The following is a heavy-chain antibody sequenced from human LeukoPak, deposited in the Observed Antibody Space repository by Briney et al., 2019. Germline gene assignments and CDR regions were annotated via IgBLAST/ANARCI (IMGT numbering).Heavy chain of an antibody. J-gene: IGHJ5*02. CDR3: ARDRINYYDSSEGFDP. V-gene: IGHV1-18*01. CDR1: GYTFTSYG. Sequence: ASVKVSCKASGYTFTSYGISWVRQAPGQGLEWMGWISAHNGNTNYAQKLQGRVTMTTDTSTSTAYMELRSLRSDDTAVYYCARDRINYYDSSEGFDPWGQGTLVTVSS. D-gene: IGHD3-22*01. CDR2: ISAHNGNT.